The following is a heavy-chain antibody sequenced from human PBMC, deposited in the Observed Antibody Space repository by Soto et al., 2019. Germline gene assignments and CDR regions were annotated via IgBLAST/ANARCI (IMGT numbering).Heavy chain of an antibody. CDR3: ALGLFNAGDAFDI. CDR1: GGTFSSYA. Sequence: SVKVSCKASGGTFSSYAISWVRQAPGQGLEWMGGIIPIFGTANYAQKFQGRVTITADESTSTAYTELSSLRSEDTAVYYCALGLFNAGDAFDIWGQGTMVTVSS. CDR2: IIPIFGTA. J-gene: IGHJ3*02. D-gene: IGHD2-21*01. V-gene: IGHV1-69*13.